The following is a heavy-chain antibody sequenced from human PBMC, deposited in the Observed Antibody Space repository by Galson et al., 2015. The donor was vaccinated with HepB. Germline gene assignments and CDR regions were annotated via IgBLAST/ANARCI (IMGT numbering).Heavy chain of an antibody. CDR3: AKASGNILTGYFYFDY. CDR1: GFTFSIYV. D-gene: IGHD3-9*01. Sequence: SLRLSCAASGFTFSIYVMTWVRQAPGKGLEWVSGISGSGGSTCYADSVKGRFTISRDNSKNTLYLQMNSLRGEDTAVYYCAKASGNILTGYFYFDYWGRGTLVTVSS. V-gene: IGHV3-23*01. CDR2: ISGSGGST. J-gene: IGHJ4*02.